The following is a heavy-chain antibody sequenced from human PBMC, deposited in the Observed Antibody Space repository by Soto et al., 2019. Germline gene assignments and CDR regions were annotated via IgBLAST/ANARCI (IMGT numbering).Heavy chain of an antibody. V-gene: IGHV3-9*01. J-gene: IGHJ1*01. Sequence: EGQLVESGGCLVQPGRSLRLSCAASGFTFDDYAMHWVRQAPGKGLEWVSGISWNSGSIGYADSVKGRFTISRDNAKNSLYLQMNSLRAEDTALYYCAKGVNYGDYGENGYFQHWGQGTLVTVSS. CDR2: ISWNSGSI. D-gene: IGHD4-17*01. CDR1: GFTFDDYA. CDR3: AKGVNYGDYGENGYFQH.